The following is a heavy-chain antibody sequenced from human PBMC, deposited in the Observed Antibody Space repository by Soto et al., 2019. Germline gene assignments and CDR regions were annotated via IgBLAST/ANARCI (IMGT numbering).Heavy chain of an antibody. D-gene: IGHD2-2*01. CDR1: GYTFTAYY. J-gene: IGHJ4*02. CDR3: ASPKDYCSSTSCYGEYYFDY. V-gene: IGHV1-2*02. CDR2: INPNSGGT. Sequence: ASVKVSCKASGYTFTAYYMHWVRQAPGQGLGWMGWINPNSGGTNYAQKFQGRVTMTRDTSIRTAYMDLSRLSSDDTAVYYCASPKDYCSSTSCYGEYYFDYWGQGTLVTVSS.